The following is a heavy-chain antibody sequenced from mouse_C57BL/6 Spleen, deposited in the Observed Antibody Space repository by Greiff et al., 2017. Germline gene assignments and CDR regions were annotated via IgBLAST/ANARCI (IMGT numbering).Heavy chain of an antibody. CDR3: ARGPLGSSPAWFAY. CDR1: GFNIKNTY. J-gene: IGHJ3*01. CDR2: IDPANGNT. V-gene: IGHV14-3*01. D-gene: IGHD1-1*01. Sequence: EVKVVESVAELVSPGASVKLSCTASGFNIKNTYMHWVKQRPEQGLEWIGRIDPANGNTKYAPKFQGKATITADTSSNTAYLQLSSLTSEDTAIYYCARGPLGSSPAWFAYWGQGTLVTVSA.